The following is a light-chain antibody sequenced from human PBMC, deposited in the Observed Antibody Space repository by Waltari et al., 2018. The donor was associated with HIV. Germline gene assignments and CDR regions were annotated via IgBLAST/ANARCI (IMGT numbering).Light chain of an antibody. Sequence: SALTQPASVSGSPGQSVTISCTGTSYEFHLTHFLSWYQHPPGKAPQLIIFRVNSRPSGISSRFSASKSGDTASLTISGLQSGDEADYYCTTYTAKDSLLIGSGTKLTVL. CDR2: RVN. V-gene: IGLV2-14*01. J-gene: IGLJ2*01. CDR3: TTYTAKDSLL. CDR1: SYEFHLTHF.